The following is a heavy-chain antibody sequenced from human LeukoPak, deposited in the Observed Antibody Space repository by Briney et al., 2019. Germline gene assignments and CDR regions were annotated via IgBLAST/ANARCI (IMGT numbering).Heavy chain of an antibody. V-gene: IGHV3-30*01. CDR3: ARDSTYYYDSGSSGPHYFDN. Sequence: GKSLRLSCAGSGFTFSNYAMHWVRQAPGKGLEWVSLISSGGTYEYYADSVKGRFTISRDNSKNTLYLQLNSLRAEDTAVYYCARDSTYYYDSGSSGPHYFDNWGQGTLVTVSS. D-gene: IGHD3-10*01. CDR2: ISSGGTYE. J-gene: IGHJ4*02. CDR1: GFTFSNYA.